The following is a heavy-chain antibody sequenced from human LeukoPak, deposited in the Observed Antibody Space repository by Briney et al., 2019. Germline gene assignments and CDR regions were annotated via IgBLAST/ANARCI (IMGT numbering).Heavy chain of an antibody. J-gene: IGHJ4*02. CDR2: ISSSGSTI. V-gene: IGHV3-11*01. CDR1: GFTFSSSA. Sequence: GGSLRLSCAASGFTFSSSAMSWIRQAPGKGLEWVSYISSSGSTIYYADSVKGRFTISRDNAKNSLYLQMNSLRAEDTAVYYCARVNDYGGNPFDYWGQGTLVTVSS. D-gene: IGHD4-23*01. CDR3: ARVNDYGGNPFDY.